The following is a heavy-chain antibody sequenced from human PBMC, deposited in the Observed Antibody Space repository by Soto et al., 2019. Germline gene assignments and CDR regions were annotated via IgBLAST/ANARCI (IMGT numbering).Heavy chain of an antibody. Sequence: SETLSLTCDVYGGSFRGYIWTWIRQTPGKGLQWIGQINHSGSANYNPSLKSRVTISVHTSNSQFSLELSSVTAADTAVYYCARGLITRSQYSGGWYYFDSWGQGTQVTVS. CDR3: ARGLITRSQYSGGWYYFDS. J-gene: IGHJ4*02. V-gene: IGHV4-34*01. CDR1: GGSFRGYI. D-gene: IGHD3-10*01. CDR2: INHSGSA.